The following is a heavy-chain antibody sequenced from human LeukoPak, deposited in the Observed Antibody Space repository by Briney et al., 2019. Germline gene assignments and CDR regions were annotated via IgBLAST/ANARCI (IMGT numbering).Heavy chain of an antibody. CDR1: GGSISSGGYY. CDR3: ARDRGVTTRRHYYYYGMDV. V-gene: IGHV4-31*03. CDR2: IYYSGST. D-gene: IGHD4-17*01. Sequence: SEILSLTCTVSGGSISSGGYYWSWIRQHPGKGLEWIGYIYYSGSTYYNPSLKSRVTISVDTSKNQFSLKLSSVTAADTAVYYCARDRGVTTRRHYYYYGMDVWGQGTTVTVSS. J-gene: IGHJ6*02.